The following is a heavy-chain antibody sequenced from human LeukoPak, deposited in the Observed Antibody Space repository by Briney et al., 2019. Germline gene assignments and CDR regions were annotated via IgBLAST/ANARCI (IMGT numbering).Heavy chain of an antibody. CDR1: GCSFSSYV. CDR2: ISGSGGST. Sequence: GGSLRLSCAASGCSFSSYVMSWVRQAPGKGLEWVSAISGSGGSTYFADSVKGRFTISRDNSKNTLYLQMNSLSAEDTAIYYCARGLGSSTSRHTFDIWGQGTMVTVSS. J-gene: IGHJ3*02. CDR3: ARGLGSSTSRHTFDI. V-gene: IGHV3-23*01. D-gene: IGHD2-2*01.